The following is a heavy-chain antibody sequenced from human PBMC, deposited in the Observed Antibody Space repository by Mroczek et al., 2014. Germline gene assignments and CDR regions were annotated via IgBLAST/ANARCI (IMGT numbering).Heavy chain of an antibody. Sequence: ESGGGLVQPGGSLRLSCAASGFTFSSYAMSWVRQAPGKGLEWVSAISGSGGSTYYADSVKGRFTISRDNSKNTLYLQMNSLRAEDTAVYYCAHLPWGSYRLVATAFDYWGQGTLVTVSS. J-gene: IGHJ4*02. CDR1: GFTFSSYA. V-gene: IGHV3-23*01. CDR2: ISGSGGST. D-gene: IGHD3-16*02. CDR3: AHLPWGSYRLVATAFDY.